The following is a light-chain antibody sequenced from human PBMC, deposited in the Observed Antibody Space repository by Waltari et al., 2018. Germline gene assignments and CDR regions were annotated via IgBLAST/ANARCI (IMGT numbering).Light chain of an antibody. Sequence: QSVLTQPPSVSAAPGQRVTISCSGGSSNIGNNYVSCYRQFPGTAPKLLIYENTARPSGIPGRFSGSKSGTSATLDITGRQAGDEADYYCGTWDSSLSGAVFGGGTHLTVL. V-gene: IGLV1-51*02. CDR2: ENT. J-gene: IGLJ7*01. CDR3: GTWDSSLSGAV. CDR1: SSNIGNNY.